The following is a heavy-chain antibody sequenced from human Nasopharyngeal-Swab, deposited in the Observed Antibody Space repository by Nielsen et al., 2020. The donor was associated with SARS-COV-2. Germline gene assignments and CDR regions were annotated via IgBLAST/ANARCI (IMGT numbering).Heavy chain of an antibody. CDR1: GGSFSGYY. CDR3: ARGPDYDFWSGYYFYYYYGMDV. V-gene: IGHV4-34*01. D-gene: IGHD3-3*01. CDR2: INHSGST. Sequence: GALRLSCAVYGGSFSGYYWSWIRQPPGKGLEWIGEINHSGSTNYNPSLKSRVTISVDTSKNQFSLKLSSVTAADTAVYYCARGPDYDFWSGYYFYYYYGMDVWGQGTTVTVSS. J-gene: IGHJ6*02.